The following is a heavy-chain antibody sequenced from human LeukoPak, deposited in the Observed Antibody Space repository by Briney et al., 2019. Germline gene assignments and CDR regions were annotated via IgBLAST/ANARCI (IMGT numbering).Heavy chain of an antibody. V-gene: IGHV3-48*01. Sequence: GGSLRLSCAASGFTFSSYSMNWVRQAPGKGLEWVSYISSSSSTIYYADSVKGRFTISRDNAKNSLYLQMNSLRAEDTAVYYCARETVAAAGINFDYWGQGTLVTVSS. CDR2: ISSSSSTI. CDR3: ARETVAAAGINFDY. D-gene: IGHD6-13*01. CDR1: GFTFSSYS. J-gene: IGHJ4*02.